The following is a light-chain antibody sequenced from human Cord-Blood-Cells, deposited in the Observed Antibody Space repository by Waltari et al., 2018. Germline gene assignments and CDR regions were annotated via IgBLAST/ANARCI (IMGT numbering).Light chain of an antibody. Sequence: QSALTQPRSVSGSPGQSVPISCTGTSSDVGGYNSVSWYPQHPGKAPKLMIYDVSKRPSGVPDRFSGSKSGNTASLTISGLQAEDEADYYCCSYAGSYNVVFGGGTKLTVL. V-gene: IGLV2-11*01. J-gene: IGLJ2*01. CDR3: CSYAGSYNVV. CDR1: SSDVGGYNS. CDR2: DVS.